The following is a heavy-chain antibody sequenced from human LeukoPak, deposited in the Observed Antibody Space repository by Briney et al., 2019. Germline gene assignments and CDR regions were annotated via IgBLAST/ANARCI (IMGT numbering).Heavy chain of an antibody. J-gene: IGHJ5*02. CDR3: ARHGVTTSWFDP. CDR1: GGSISSYY. CDR2: IYTSGST. Sequence: SETLSLTCTVSGGSISSYYWSWIRQPAGKGLEWIGRIYTSGSTNYNPSLKSRVTISVDTSKNQFSLKLSSVTAADTAVYYCARHGVTTSWFDPWGQGTLVTVSS. D-gene: IGHD4-11*01. V-gene: IGHV4-4*07.